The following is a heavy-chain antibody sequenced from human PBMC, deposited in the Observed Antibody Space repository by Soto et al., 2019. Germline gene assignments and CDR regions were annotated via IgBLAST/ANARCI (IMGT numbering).Heavy chain of an antibody. CDR2: IWYDGSNK. D-gene: IGHD2-21*02. Sequence: QVQLVESGGGVVQPGGSLRLSCTTSGFTFNTYGMHWVRQAPGKGLEWVAVIWYDGSNKYYADSVKGRFTIYRDNSKNMRYLQMNSLRAEDTALYYCARSDCAGAYCYSWPFNYGVDVWGQGTTVTVSS. CDR3: ARSDCAGAYCYSWPFNYGVDV. J-gene: IGHJ6*02. CDR1: GFTFNTYG. V-gene: IGHV3-33*08.